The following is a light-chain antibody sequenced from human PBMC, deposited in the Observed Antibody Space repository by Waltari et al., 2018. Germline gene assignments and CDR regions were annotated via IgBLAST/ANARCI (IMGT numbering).Light chain of an antibody. CDR3: QQHNDWPPT. CDR2: GAS. V-gene: IGKV3-15*01. Sequence: EVVMTQSPATLSVSPGERVTLSCRASQTVVTNLAWYQQKPGQAPRLLIYGASTLATGIPARFGGSGSGTEFTLTISSLQSEDFAVYYCQQHNDWPPTFGQGTKVEIK. J-gene: IGKJ1*01. CDR1: QTVVTN.